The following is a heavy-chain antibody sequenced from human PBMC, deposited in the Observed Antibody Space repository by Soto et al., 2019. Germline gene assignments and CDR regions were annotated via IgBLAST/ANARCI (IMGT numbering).Heavy chain of an antibody. CDR3: ARDEPNRFGVVRGYFDY. V-gene: IGHV1-2*04. D-gene: IGHD3-3*01. J-gene: IGHJ4*02. Sequence: QVQLVQSGAEVKKPGASVQVSCKASGYTFTGYCIHWVRQAPGQGLEWMGWINPNSGGINYAQKFQGWVTKTRDTSISTAYMELSRLRSDDTAVYYCARDEPNRFGVVRGYFDYWGQGTLVTVSS. CDR1: GYTFTGYC. CDR2: INPNSGGI.